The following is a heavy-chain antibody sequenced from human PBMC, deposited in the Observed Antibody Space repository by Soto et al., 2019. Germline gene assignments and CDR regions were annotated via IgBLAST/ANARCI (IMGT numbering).Heavy chain of an antibody. Sequence: ASVKVSFKASGYTFTTFCISWVRPAPGQGLGWGGWISANNGNTRYSQKFQGRVSLTTETSASTAYMELRSLRSDDTAVYYCAIDREKGHFWSGYYGMDVWGQGTTVTV. CDR2: ISANNGNT. CDR3: AIDREKGHFWSGYYGMDV. CDR1: GYTFTTFC. V-gene: IGHV1-18*01. J-gene: IGHJ6*02. D-gene: IGHD3-3*01.